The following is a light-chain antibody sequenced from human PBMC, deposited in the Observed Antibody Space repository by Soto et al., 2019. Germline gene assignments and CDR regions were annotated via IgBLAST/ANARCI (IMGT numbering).Light chain of an antibody. CDR2: DAS. CDR1: QSVSSY. Sequence: EIVLTQSPATLFLSPGERAALSCRASQSVSSYLAWYQQKPGQAPRLLIYDASKRAIGIPARFSGSGSGTDFTLTISSLEPEDFAVYFCQQRSNWPSTFGGGTKVEI. V-gene: IGKV3-11*01. J-gene: IGKJ4*01. CDR3: QQRSNWPST.